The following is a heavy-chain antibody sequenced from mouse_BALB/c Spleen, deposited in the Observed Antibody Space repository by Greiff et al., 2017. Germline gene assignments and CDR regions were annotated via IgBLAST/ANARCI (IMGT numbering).Heavy chain of an antibody. CDR1: GFTFSDYY. CDR3: ASAGDYDDYAMDY. J-gene: IGHJ4*01. D-gene: IGHD2-4*01. CDR2: ISDGGSYT. V-gene: IGHV5-4*02. Sequence: EVHLVESGGGLVKPGGSLKLSCAASGFTFSDYYMYWVRQTPEKRLEWVATISDGGSYTYYPDSVKGRFTISRDNAKNNLYLQMSSLKSEDTAMYYCASAGDYDDYAMDYWGQGTSVTVSS.